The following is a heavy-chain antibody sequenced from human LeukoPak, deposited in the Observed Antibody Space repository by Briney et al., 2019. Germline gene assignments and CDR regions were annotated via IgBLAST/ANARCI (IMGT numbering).Heavy chain of an antibody. CDR1: NNTLSNNG. CDR2: ISAYNGNT. V-gene: IGHV1-18*01. D-gene: IGHD5-24*01. J-gene: IGHJ4*02. CDR3: ARDLDGYGFDY. Sequence: ASVKVSCKASNNTLSNNGITWVRQAPGQGLEWMGWISAYNGNTNYAQKLQGRVTMTTDTSTSTAYMELRSLRSDDTAVYYCARDLDGYGFDYWGQGTLVTVSS.